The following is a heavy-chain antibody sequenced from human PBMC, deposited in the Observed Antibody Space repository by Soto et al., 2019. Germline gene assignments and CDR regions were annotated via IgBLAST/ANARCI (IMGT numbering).Heavy chain of an antibody. CDR2: IYPGDSDT. Sequence: PGESLKISCKGSGYSFTSYWIGWVRQMPGKGLEWMGIIYPGDSDTRYSPSFQGQVTISADKSISTAYLQWSSLKASDTAMYYCARDLCSGGSCYPGNYFDYWGQGTLVTVSS. V-gene: IGHV5-51*01. CDR3: ARDLCSGGSCYPGNYFDY. CDR1: GYSFTSYW. J-gene: IGHJ4*02. D-gene: IGHD2-15*01.